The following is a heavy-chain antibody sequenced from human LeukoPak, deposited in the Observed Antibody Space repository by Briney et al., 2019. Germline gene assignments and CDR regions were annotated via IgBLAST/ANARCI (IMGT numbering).Heavy chain of an antibody. Sequence: ASVEVSCKASGYTFTSYDINWVRQATGQGLEWMGWMNPNSGNTGYAQKFQGRVTMTRNTSISTAYMELSSLRSEDTAVYYCARGDNYYDSSGYGLDYWGQGTLVTVSS. D-gene: IGHD3-22*01. CDR2: MNPNSGNT. CDR3: ARGDNYYDSSGYGLDY. J-gene: IGHJ4*02. CDR1: GYTFTSYD. V-gene: IGHV1-8*01.